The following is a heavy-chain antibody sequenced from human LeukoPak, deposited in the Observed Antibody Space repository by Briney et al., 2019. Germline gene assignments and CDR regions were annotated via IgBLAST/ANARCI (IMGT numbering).Heavy chain of an antibody. CDR1: GGSISSYY. CDR3: ALKVPSNDAFDI. CDR2: IYYSGNT. J-gene: IGHJ3*02. V-gene: IGHV4-59*08. Sequence: SETLSLTCTVSGGSISSYYWSWTRQPPGKGLEWVGDIYYSGNTNYKPSLKSRGTISVDTCKNQISVKGSSVTAADTAVYYCALKVPSNDAFDIWGQGTMVTVSS.